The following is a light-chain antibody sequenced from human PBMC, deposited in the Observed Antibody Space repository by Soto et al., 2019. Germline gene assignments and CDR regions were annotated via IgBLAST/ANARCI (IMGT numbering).Light chain of an antibody. CDR1: QSVSSSY. CDR2: GAS. Sequence: EIVLTQSPGTLSLSPGERATLSCRASQSVSSSYLAWYQQKPGQAPRLLIYGASSRATGIPDRFSGSGSGTDFTLIISRLEPEDFAVSSCQQYGRSPRTFGPGTKV. J-gene: IGKJ1*01. CDR3: QQYGRSPRT. V-gene: IGKV3-20*01.